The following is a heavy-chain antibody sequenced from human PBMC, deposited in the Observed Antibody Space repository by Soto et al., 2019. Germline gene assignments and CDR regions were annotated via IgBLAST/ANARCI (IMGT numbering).Heavy chain of an antibody. CDR1: GYTFTSYG. D-gene: IGHD3-10*01. CDR3: ARERFGELLGSWFDP. CDR2: ISAYNGNT. Sequence: ASVKVSCKASGYTFTSYGISWVRQAPGQGLEWMGWISAYNGNTNYAQKLQGRVTMTTDTSTSTAYMELRSLRSDDTAVYYCARERFGELLGSWFDPWGQGTLVTVSS. J-gene: IGHJ5*02. V-gene: IGHV1-18*04.